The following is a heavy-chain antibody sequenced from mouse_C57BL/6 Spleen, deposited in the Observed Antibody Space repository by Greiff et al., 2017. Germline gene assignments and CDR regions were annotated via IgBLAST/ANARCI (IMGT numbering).Heavy chain of an antibody. Sequence: EVKLMESGPELVKPGASVKIPCKASGYTFTDYNMDWVKQSHGKSLEWIGDINPNNGGTIYNQKFKGKATLTVDKSSSTAYMELRSLTSEDTAVYYCARYGTAGFAYWGQGTLVTVSA. CDR2: INPNNGGT. D-gene: IGHD1-1*01. CDR1: GYTFTDYN. CDR3: ARYGTAGFAY. J-gene: IGHJ3*01. V-gene: IGHV1-18*01.